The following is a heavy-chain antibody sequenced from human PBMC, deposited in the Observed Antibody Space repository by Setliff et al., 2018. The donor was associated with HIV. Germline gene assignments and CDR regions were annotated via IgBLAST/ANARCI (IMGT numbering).Heavy chain of an antibody. CDR3: AGSRGYFVQAD. CDR1: GFSFSNYW. J-gene: IGHJ4*02. V-gene: IGHV3-7*01. Sequence: GGSLRLSCATSGFSFSNYWMDWVRQAPGKGLEWVATIKKDGSEKYYVDSVKGRFTISRDNAKNSLYLQMNSLRVEDTAVYFCAGSRGYFVQADWGQGTLVTVSS. D-gene: IGHD3-22*01. CDR2: IKKDGSEK.